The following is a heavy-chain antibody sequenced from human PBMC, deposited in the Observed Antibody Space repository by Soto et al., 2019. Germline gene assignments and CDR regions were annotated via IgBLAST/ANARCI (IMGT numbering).Heavy chain of an antibody. CDR1: GFTFSSHG. V-gene: IGHV3-30*03. CDR2: ISYDGSDE. J-gene: IGHJ4*02. D-gene: IGHD4-17*01. Sequence: QVQLVESGGGVVQPGMSLRLSCAASGFTFSSHGMHWVRQAPVKGLEWVAVISYDGSDESYADSVKGRFTISRDNSKNPLYLQMNNLRPEDTAVYYCAREQISGDSGDQFDYWGQGTLVTVSS. CDR3: AREQISGDSGDQFDY.